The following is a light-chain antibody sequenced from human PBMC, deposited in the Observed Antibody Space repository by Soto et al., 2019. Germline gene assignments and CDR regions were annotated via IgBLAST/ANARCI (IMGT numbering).Light chain of an antibody. CDR1: SSDIGGYNY. CDR2: DVI. Sequence: QSVLTQPASVSGSPGQSITISCTGTSSDIGGYNYVSWYQHHPGKAPQLIIFDVITRPSGVSNRFSGSKSGNTAALTIFGLQAEAEADYYCFSYTNTPIYVFGSGTTVTVL. J-gene: IGLJ1*01. V-gene: IGLV2-14*03. CDR3: FSYTNTPIYV.